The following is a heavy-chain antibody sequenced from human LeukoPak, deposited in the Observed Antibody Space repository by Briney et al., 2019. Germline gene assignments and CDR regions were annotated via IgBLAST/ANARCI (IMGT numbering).Heavy chain of an antibody. Sequence: GGSLRISSPASGFTLGSHDMHLVRQIPGQGLEWVAAVSSGFHAFFADSVQGRFTVSREDARNSLYLQMNSLRAGDTAVYYCVREARGYHYTYFDYWGQGTLVTVSS. CDR1: GFTLGSHD. V-gene: IGHV3-13*01. CDR2: VSSGFHA. J-gene: IGHJ4*02. D-gene: IGHD5-18*01. CDR3: VREARGYHYTYFDY.